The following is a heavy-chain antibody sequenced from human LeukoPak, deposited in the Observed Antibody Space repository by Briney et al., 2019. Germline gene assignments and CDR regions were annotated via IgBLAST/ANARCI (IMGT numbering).Heavy chain of an antibody. J-gene: IGHJ4*02. Sequence: QPGGSLRLSCAASGFTFSDYSMNWVRQAPGKGLQWVSYISGSSNTIYYADSLRGRFTISRDNAKNSLYLQMSSLRDEDTAVYYCARAWGYFGELLNWGQGTLVSVSS. CDR3: ARAWGYFGELLN. V-gene: IGHV3-48*02. D-gene: IGHD3-10*01. CDR2: ISGSSNTI. CDR1: GFTFSDYS.